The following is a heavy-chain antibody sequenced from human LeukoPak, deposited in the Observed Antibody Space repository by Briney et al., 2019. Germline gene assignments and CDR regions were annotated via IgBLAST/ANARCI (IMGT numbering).Heavy chain of an antibody. CDR2: INHSGST. Sequence: SETLSLTCAVYGGSFSDYYWSWIRQPPGKGLEWIGEINHSGSTNYNPSLKSRVTISVDTSKNQFSLKLSSVTAADTAAYYCARGRRRAADYWGQGTLVTVSS. V-gene: IGHV4-34*01. CDR1: GGSFSDYY. CDR3: ARGRRRAADY. D-gene: IGHD6-13*01. J-gene: IGHJ4*02.